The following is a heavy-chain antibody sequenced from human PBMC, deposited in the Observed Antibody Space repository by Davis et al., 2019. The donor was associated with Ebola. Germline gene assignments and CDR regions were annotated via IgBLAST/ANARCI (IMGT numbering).Heavy chain of an antibody. CDR3: ARGASEWLAPEFDY. CDR1: GFTFSSYS. Sequence: GGSLRLSCAASGFTFSSYSMNWVRQAPGKGLEWVSSISSSSSYIYYADSVKGRFTISRDNAKNSLYLQMNSLRAEDTAVYYCARGASEWLAPEFDYWGQGTLVTVSS. CDR2: ISSSSSYI. D-gene: IGHD6-19*01. J-gene: IGHJ4*02. V-gene: IGHV3-21*04.